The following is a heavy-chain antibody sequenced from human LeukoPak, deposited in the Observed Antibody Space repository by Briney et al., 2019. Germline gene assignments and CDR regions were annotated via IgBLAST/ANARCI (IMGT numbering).Heavy chain of an antibody. CDR1: GGTFSSYS. J-gene: IGHJ3*02. Sequence: SVKVSCKASGGTFSSYSISWVRQAPGQGLEWMGGIIPISGTANYAQKFQGRVTITADESASTAYMELSSLRSEDTAVYYCARVRDGYNDAYDIWGQGTMVTVPS. CDR2: IIPISGTA. CDR3: ARVRDGYNDAYDI. D-gene: IGHD5-24*01. V-gene: IGHV1-69*01.